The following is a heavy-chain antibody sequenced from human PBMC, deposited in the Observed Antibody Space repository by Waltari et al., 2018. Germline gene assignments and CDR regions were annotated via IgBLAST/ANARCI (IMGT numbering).Heavy chain of an antibody. V-gene: IGHV3-23*01. CDR3: AKDRGGLEWLVRSYFDY. CDR2: ISGSGGST. J-gene: IGHJ4*02. D-gene: IGHD6-19*01. Sequence: EVQLLESGGGLVQPGGSLRFSCAASGFTFSSYAMSWVRQAPRKGLEWVSAISGSGGSTYYAESVKGRFTISRDTSKNTLYLQMNSLSNEDTAVYYCAKDRGGLEWLVRSYFDYWGQGTLVTVSS. CDR1: GFTFSSYA.